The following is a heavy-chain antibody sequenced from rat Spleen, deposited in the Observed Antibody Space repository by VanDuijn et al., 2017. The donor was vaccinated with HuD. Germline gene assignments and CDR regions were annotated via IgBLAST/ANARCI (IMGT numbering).Heavy chain of an antibody. D-gene: IGHD1-12*02. CDR3: TTDTFYDGTYYPGGFDY. J-gene: IGHJ2*01. V-gene: IGHV5-27*01. Sequence: EVQLVESDGGLVRPGRSLKLSCAASGFTFSNYYMAWVRQAPTKGLECVAYISTGGDNTYYRDSVKGRFTISRDNAKSTLYLQLDSLRSEDTATYYCTTDTFYDGTYYPGGFDYWGQGVMVTVSS. CDR2: ISTGGDNT. CDR1: GFTFSNYY.